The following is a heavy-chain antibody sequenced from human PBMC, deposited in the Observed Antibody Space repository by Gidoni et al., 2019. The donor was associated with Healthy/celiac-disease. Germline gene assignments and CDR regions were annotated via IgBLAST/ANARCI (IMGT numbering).Heavy chain of an antibody. V-gene: IGHV4-4*02. CDR3: ARVVCSSTSCSPFDYYYYGMDV. CDR2: LYHSGST. CDR1: GGSISGNNW. Sequence: QVQLQESGPGLVKPSGTLSLTCAVSGGSISGNNWWSWVRQPPGKGLEWIGELYHSGSTNYNPSLKSRVTISVDKSKNQFSLKLSSVTSVDTAVYYCARVVCSSTSCSPFDYYYYGMDVWGQGTTVTVSS. D-gene: IGHD2-2*01. J-gene: IGHJ6*02.